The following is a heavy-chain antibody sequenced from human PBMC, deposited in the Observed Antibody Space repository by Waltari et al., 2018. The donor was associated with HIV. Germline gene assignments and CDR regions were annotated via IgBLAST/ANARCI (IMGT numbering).Heavy chain of an antibody. V-gene: IGHV4-61*02. CDR2: IYTSGST. J-gene: IGHJ5*02. CDR3: ARAYYDFWSGTGSSGNWFDP. Sequence: QVQLQESGPGLVKPSQTLSLTCTVPGGSISSGSYYWSWTRQPAGKGLELIGRIYTSGSTNYNPSLKSRVTISVDTSKNQFSLKLRSVTAADTAVYYCARAYYDFWSGTGSSGNWFDPWGQGTLVTVSS. D-gene: IGHD3-3*01. CDR1: GGSISSGSYY.